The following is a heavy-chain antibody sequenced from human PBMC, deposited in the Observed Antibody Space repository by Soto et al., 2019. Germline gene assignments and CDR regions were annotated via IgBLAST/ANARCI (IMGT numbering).Heavy chain of an antibody. V-gene: IGHV1-69*13. CDR2: IIPMFGTA. D-gene: IGHD3-10*01. CDR1: GGTFSSNA. J-gene: IGHJ3*02. CDR3: ARAYSYRSGSWAQHYAFDI. Sequence: SVKVSCKASGGTFSSNAISWVRQAPGQGLEWMGGIIPMFGTANYAQKFQGRVTITADESTSTVYMELSSLRSEDTAVYYCARAYSYRSGSWAQHYAFDIWGPGTMVPV.